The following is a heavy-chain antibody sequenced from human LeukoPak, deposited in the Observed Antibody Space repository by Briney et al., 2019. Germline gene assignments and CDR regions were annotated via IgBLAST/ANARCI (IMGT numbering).Heavy chain of an antibody. CDR1: GYTFTSYA. CDR2: INTNTGNP. CDR3: ARAPPIFVVVVAALNDAFDI. J-gene: IGHJ3*02. V-gene: IGHV7-4-1*02. D-gene: IGHD2-15*01. Sequence: ASVKVSCKASGYTFTSYAMNWVRQAPGQGLEWMGWINTNTGNPTYAQGFTGRFVFSLDTSVSTAYLQISSLKAEDTAVYYCARAPPIFVVVVAALNDAFDIWGQGTMVTVSS.